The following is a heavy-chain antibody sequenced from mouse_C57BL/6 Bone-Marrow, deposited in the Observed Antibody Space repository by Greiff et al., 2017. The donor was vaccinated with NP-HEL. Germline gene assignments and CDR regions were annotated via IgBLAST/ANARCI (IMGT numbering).Heavy chain of an antibody. CDR1: GYTFTSYG. CDR2: IYIGNGYT. V-gene: IGHV1-58*01. J-gene: IGHJ1*03. CDR3: ARGTTVVHWYFDV. D-gene: IGHD1-1*01. Sequence: EVHLVESGAELVRPGSSVKMSCKTSGYTFTSYGINWVKQRPGQGLEWIGYIYIGNGYTEYNEKFKGKATLTSDTSSSTAYMQLSSLTSEDSAIYFCARGTTVVHWYFDVWGTGTTVTVSS.